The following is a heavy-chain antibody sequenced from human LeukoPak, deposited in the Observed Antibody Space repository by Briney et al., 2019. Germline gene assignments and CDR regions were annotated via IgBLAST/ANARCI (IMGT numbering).Heavy chain of an antibody. CDR2: ISAYNGNT. CDR1: GYTFTSYG. V-gene: IGHV1-18*01. Sequence: ASVKVSCKASGYTFTSYGISWVRQAPGQGLEWMGWISAYNGNTNYAQKLQGRVTMTTDTSTSTAYMELRSLRSDDTAVYYCARDYGVGYPHGPFDYWGQGTLVTVSS. D-gene: IGHD1-26*01. J-gene: IGHJ4*02. CDR3: ARDYGVGYPHGPFDY.